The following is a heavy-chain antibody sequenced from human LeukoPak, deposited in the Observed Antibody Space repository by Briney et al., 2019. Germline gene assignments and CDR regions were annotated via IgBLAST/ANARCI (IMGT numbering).Heavy chain of an antibody. CDR2: SHHSGST. D-gene: IGHD2-15*01. CDR3: ARFESDNLDAFDI. Sequence: SDTLSLPCAVCGGSFRGYYWMWIRQPTGKALEWIEESHHSGSTNYNPSLKSQVTISVDTSKDQFSLKLNAVTAANTAVYYCARFESDNLDAFDIWGQGTMVTVSS. J-gene: IGHJ3*02. V-gene: IGHV4-34*01. CDR1: GGSFRGYY.